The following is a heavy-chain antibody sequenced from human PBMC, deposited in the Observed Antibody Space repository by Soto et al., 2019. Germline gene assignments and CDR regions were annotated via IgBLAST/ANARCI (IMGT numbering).Heavy chain of an antibody. Sequence: PGESLNISCKGSGCSFTSHWISWVRQIPGKGLQWMGRIDPSDSYTDYSPSFQGHVTISADKSISTAYLQWSSLKASDTAMYYCARFMITFGGVIVIPEYGMDVWGQGTTVTVSS. CDR2: IDPSDSYT. J-gene: IGHJ6*02. CDR1: GCSFTSHW. CDR3: ARFMITFGGVIVIPEYGMDV. D-gene: IGHD3-16*02. V-gene: IGHV5-10-1*01.